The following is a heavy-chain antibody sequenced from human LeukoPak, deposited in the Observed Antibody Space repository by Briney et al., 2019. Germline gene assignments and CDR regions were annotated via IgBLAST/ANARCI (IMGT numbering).Heavy chain of an antibody. CDR3: AREYSSTFGDV. J-gene: IGHJ6*02. CDR2: ITSSSSYI. V-gene: IGHV3-21*01. Sequence: PGRSLRLSCAASGFTFSSYSMNWVRQAPGKGLEWVSSITSSSSYIYYADSVKGRFTISRDNAKNSLYLQMNSLRAEDTAVYYCAREYSSTFGDVWGQGTTVTVSS. D-gene: IGHD6-13*01. CDR1: GFTFSSYS.